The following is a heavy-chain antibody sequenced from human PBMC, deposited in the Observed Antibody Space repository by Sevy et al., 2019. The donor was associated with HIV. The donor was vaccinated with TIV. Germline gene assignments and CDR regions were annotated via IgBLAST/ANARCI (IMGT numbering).Heavy chain of an antibody. J-gene: IGHJ4*02. CDR2: ITDDGSNR. Sequence: GGSLRLSCEVSGFALRTYGMQWVRQAPGKGLEWVALITDDGSNRYYADSVKGRFTISRDDSKNTLYLQMDSLTAEDTAVYYCASHRGGLVAYYIDHWGQGTLVTVSS. CDR3: ASHRGGLVAYYIDH. D-gene: IGHD3-16*02. V-gene: IGHV3-30*03. CDR1: GFALRTYG.